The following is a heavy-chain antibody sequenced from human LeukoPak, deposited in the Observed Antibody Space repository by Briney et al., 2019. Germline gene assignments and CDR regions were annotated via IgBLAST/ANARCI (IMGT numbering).Heavy chain of an antibody. J-gene: IGHJ4*02. Sequence: PGGSLRLSCAASGFTFSSYAMHWVRQAPGKGLEYVSAISSNGGSTYYANSVKGRFTISRDNSKNTLYLQMGSLRAEDMTVYYCARSGGGSYSVGYYFDYWGQGTLVTVSS. CDR2: ISSNGGST. CDR3: ARSGGGSYSVGYYFDY. CDR1: GFTFSSYA. V-gene: IGHV3-64*01. D-gene: IGHD1-26*01.